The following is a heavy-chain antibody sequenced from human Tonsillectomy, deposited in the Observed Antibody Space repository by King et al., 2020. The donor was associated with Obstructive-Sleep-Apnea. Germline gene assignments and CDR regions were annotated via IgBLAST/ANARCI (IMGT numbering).Heavy chain of an antibody. D-gene: IGHD6-13*01. J-gene: IGHJ4*02. Sequence: VQLQESGGGLVQPGGSLRLSCVASGFTFSTYAMNWVRQAPGKGLEWVSTISGSGGNTYYADSVKGRFTISRDNSKNTLSLQMHSLRAEDAAIYYCANDLRLFADLIFRSSWYLFDYWGQGTLVTASS. V-gene: IGHV3-23*01. CDR2: ISGSGGNT. CDR3: ANDLRLFADLIFRSSWYLFDY. CDR1: GFTFSTYA.